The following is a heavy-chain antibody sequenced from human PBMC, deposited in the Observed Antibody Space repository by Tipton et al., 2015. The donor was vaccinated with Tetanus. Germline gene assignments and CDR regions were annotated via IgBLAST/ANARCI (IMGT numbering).Heavy chain of an antibody. J-gene: IGHJ5*02. Sequence: TLSLTCSVSGDSISSFYWSWIRQPAGKGLEWIGRIYTSGSTNYNPSLKSRVTMSVDTSKRQFFLRLTSVTAADTAIYYRAKQADNWFDPWGQGTLVTVSS. CDR3: AKQADNWFDP. V-gene: IGHV4-4*07. CDR2: IYTSGST. CDR1: GDSISSFY.